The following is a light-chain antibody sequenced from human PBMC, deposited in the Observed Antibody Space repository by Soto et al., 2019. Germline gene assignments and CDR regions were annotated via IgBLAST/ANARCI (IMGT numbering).Light chain of an antibody. V-gene: IGLV2-11*01. CDR2: DVA. CDR3: CSYGGGRTPLG. J-gene: IGLJ2*01. Sequence: QSALTQPRSASGSPGQSVTISCTGSRSDVGGYKYVSWYQQFPGKAPKLIIYDVAKRPSGVPGRFSGSKSGNTASLTISGLQAEDEGDYYCCSYGGGRTPLGFGGGTKVTVL. CDR1: RSDVGGYKY.